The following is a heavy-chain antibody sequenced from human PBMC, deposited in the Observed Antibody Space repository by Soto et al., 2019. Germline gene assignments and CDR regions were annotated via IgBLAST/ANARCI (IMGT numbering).Heavy chain of an antibody. J-gene: IGHJ6*02. V-gene: IGHV3-33*01. CDR2: IWYDGSNK. D-gene: IGHD3-22*01. CDR1: GFTFRSYG. CDR3: ARAYYYDSSGYSPYYYYYGMDV. Sequence: PGGSLRLSCAASGFTFRSYGMHWVRQAPGKGLEWVAVIWYDGSNKYYADSVKGRFTISRDNSKNTLYLQMNSLRAEDTAVYYCARAYYYDSSGYSPYYYYYGMDVWGQGTTVTVSS.